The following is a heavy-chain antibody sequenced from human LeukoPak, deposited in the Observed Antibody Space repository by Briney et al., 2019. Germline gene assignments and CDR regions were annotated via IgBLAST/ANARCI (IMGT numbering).Heavy chain of an antibody. J-gene: IGHJ4*02. CDR2: ISSSGGST. Sequence: GGSLRLSCAGSGFTFTSYAMHWVRQAPGKGLEYVSAISSSGGSTYYVNSVKGRFTISRDNSKNTLYLQLGSLRGEDMAVYYCARGFEWLELDYWGQGTLVTVSS. D-gene: IGHD3-3*01. V-gene: IGHV3-64*01. CDR1: GFTFTSYA. CDR3: ARGFEWLELDY.